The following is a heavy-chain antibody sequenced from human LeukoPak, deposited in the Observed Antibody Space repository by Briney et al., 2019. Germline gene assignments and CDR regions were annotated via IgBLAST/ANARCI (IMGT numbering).Heavy chain of an antibody. Sequence: PGGSLRLSCVASGFTLSNVWMSWVRQAPGRGLEWVGRIKSISDGGTTDYAAPVTGRFTILRDDSKNTLFLQMNSLKTEDTALYYCITPAFLGKSPYGLDVWGQGTTVTVSS. V-gene: IGHV3-15*01. CDR3: ITPAFLGKSPYGLDV. D-gene: IGHD3-3*01. CDR2: IKSISDGGTT. J-gene: IGHJ6*02. CDR1: GFTLSNVW.